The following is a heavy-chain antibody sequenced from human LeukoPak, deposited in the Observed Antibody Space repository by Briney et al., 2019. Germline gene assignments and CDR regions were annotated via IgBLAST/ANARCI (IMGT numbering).Heavy chain of an antibody. CDR3: ARAPRETVAYY. D-gene: IGHD6-19*01. J-gene: IGHJ4*02. CDR1: GYTFTSYG. Sequence: ASVKVSCKASGYTFTSYGISWVRQAPGQGLEWMGWINPNSGGTNYAQKFQGRVTMTRDTSISTAYMELSRLRSDDTAVYYCARAPRETVAYYWGQGTLVTVSS. CDR2: INPNSGGT. V-gene: IGHV1-2*02.